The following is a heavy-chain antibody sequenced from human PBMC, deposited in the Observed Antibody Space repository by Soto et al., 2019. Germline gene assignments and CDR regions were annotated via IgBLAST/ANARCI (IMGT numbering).Heavy chain of an antibody. CDR2: IYYSGST. CDR1: GGSISSSSYY. V-gene: IGHV4-39*01. CDR3: ARHTPAISISDH. D-gene: IGHD2-15*01. J-gene: IGHJ4*02. Sequence: QLQLQESGPGLVKPSETLSLTCTVSGGSISSSSYYWGWIRQPPGKGLEWIGSIYYSGSTYYNPSRKSRVTISVDTSTNQFSPKLSSVTAADTAVYYCARHTPAISISDHWGQGTLVTVSS.